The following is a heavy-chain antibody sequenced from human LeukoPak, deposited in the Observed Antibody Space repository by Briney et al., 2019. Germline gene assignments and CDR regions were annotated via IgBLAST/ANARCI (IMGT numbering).Heavy chain of an antibody. CDR2: FDPEDGET. Sequence: ASVKVSCKASGYTFTSYGISWVRQAPGKGLEWMGGFDPEDGETIYAQKFQGRVTMTEDTSTDTAYMELSSLRSEDTAVYYCATPPDYDFWSPANNAFDIWGQGTMVTVSS. J-gene: IGHJ3*02. CDR1: GYTFTSYG. V-gene: IGHV1-24*01. CDR3: ATPPDYDFWSPANNAFDI. D-gene: IGHD3-3*01.